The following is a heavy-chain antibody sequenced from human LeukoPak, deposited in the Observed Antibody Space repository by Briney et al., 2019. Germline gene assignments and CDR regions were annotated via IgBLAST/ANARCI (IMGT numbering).Heavy chain of an antibody. J-gene: IGHJ6*02. CDR3: ARDLSHSSSDYYYGMDV. Sequence: GGSLRLSCAASGFTFSSYAMSWVRQAPGKGLEWVSAISGSGGSTYYADSVKGRFTISRDNAKNSLYLQMNSLRAEDTAVYYCARDLSHSSSDYYYGMDVWGQGTTVTVSS. CDR1: GFTFSSYA. CDR2: ISGSGGST. D-gene: IGHD6-6*01. V-gene: IGHV3-23*01.